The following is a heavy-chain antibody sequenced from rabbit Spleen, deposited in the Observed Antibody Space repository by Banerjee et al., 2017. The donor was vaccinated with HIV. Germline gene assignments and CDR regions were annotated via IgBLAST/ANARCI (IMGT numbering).Heavy chain of an antibody. CDR3: ARDLTDVIGWNFDF. Sequence: QEQLEESAGGLVQPGGSLKLSCKASGFTLSSYYMNWVRQAPGKGLEWIACINTITGTAVYATWAKGRFTISKTSSTTVALQMTSLTAADTAIYFCARDLTDVIGWNFDFWGPGTLVTVS. V-gene: IGHV1S45*01. J-gene: IGHJ4*01. CDR2: INTITGTA. D-gene: IGHD1-1*01. CDR1: GFTLSSYYM.